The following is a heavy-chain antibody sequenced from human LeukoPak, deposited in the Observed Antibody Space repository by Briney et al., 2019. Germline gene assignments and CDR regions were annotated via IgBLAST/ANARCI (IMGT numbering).Heavy chain of an antibody. D-gene: IGHD3-22*01. J-gene: IGHJ4*02. CDR1: GGSISSYY. Sequence: SETLSLTCTVSGGSISSYYWSWIRQPAGKGLEWIGRIYSTGRTNYNPSLKSRVTISVDTSKNQFSLKLSSVTAADTAVYYCARVDSSGYQLDYWGQGTLVTVSS. V-gene: IGHV4-4*07. CDR3: ARVDSSGYQLDY. CDR2: IYSTGRT.